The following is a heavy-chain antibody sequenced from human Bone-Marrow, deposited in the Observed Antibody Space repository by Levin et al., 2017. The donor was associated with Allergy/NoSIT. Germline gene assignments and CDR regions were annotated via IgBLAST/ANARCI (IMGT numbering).Heavy chain of an antibody. CDR1: GYSFTSYW. J-gene: IGHJ5*02. CDR3: ARQDYYYDSSGYYSWFDP. CDR2: IYPGDSDT. V-gene: IGHV5-51*01. D-gene: IGHD3-22*01. Sequence: ASVKVSCKGSGYSFTSYWIGWVRQMPGKGLEWMGIIYPGDSDTRYNPSFQGQVTISADKSISTAYLQWSSLKASDTAMYYCARQDYYYDSSGYYSWFDPWGQGTLVTVSS.